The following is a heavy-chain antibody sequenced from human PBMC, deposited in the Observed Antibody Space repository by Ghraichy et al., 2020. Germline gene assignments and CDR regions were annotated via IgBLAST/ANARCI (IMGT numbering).Heavy chain of an antibody. CDR3: ARGYIAADGNWFDS. CDR1: GFTFSTYV. CDR2: ISGSGGNT. D-gene: IGHD6-13*01. Sequence: GESLNISCAASGFTFSTYVMSWVRQAPGKGLEWVSTISGSGGNTYYADSVKGRFTISRDNSKNALFLQMNTLRAEDTAIYYCARGYIAADGNWFDSWGQGTLVTVSS. V-gene: IGHV3-23*01. J-gene: IGHJ5*01.